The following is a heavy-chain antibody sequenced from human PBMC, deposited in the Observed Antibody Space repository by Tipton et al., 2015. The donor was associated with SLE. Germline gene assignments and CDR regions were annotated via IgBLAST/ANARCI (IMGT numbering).Heavy chain of an antibody. CDR1: GFTFSSYE. D-gene: IGHD2-8*01. J-gene: IGHJ4*02. CDR3: AKGQWGFDY. V-gene: IGHV3-48*03. CDR2: ISSSGSTI. Sequence: LRLSCAASGFTFSSYEMNWVRQAPGKGLEWVSYISSSGSTIYYADSVKGRFTISRDNSKNTLYLQMNSLRAEDTAVYYCAKGQWGFDYWGQGTLVTVSS.